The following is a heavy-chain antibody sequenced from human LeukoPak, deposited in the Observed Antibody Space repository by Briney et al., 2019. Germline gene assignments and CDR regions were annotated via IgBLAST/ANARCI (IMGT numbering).Heavy chain of an antibody. CDR1: GFTFSSYS. CDR2: ISYDGSNK. Sequence: PGGSLRLSCAASGFTFSSYSMNWVRQAPGKGLEWVAVISYDGSNKYYADSVKGRFTISRDNSKNTLYLQMNSLRAEDTAVYYCAKEDCGGDCYGAFDIWGQGTMVTVSS. CDR3: AKEDCGGDCYGAFDI. V-gene: IGHV3-30*18. J-gene: IGHJ3*02. D-gene: IGHD2-21*02.